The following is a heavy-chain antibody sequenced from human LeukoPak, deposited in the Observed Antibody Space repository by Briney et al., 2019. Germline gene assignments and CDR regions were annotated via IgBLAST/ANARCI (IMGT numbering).Heavy chain of an antibody. D-gene: IGHD3-3*01. CDR1: GGSISSSSYY. Sequence: SETLSLTCTVSGGSISSSSYYWGWIRQPPGKGLEWIGSIYYSGSTYYNPSLKSRVTISVDTSKNQFSLKLGSVTAADTAVYYCATRPDEYYDFWSGLTPEATYFDYWGQGTLVTVSS. V-gene: IGHV4-39*01. J-gene: IGHJ4*02. CDR3: ATRPDEYYDFWSGLTPEATYFDY. CDR2: IYYSGST.